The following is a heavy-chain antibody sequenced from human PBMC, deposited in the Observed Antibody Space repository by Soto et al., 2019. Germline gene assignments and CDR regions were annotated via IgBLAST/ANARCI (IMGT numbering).Heavy chain of an antibody. V-gene: IGHV3-23*01. D-gene: IGHD2-15*01. CDR2: ISGSGGST. CDR3: ANSRAHYCSGGSCRPLEYFQH. Sequence: GGSLRLSCAASGFTFSSYAMSWVRQAPGKGLEWVSAISGSGGSTYYADSVKGRFTISRDNSKNTLYLQMNSLRAEDTAVYYCANSRAHYCSGGSCRPLEYFQHWGQGTLVTVSS. J-gene: IGHJ1*01. CDR1: GFTFSSYA.